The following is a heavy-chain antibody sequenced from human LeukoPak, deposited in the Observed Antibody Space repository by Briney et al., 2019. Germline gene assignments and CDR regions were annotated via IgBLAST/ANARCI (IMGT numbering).Heavy chain of an antibody. CDR1: GYTFTSYG. V-gene: IGHV1-18*01. CDR3: ARDADGGPEGYFDY. Sequence: ASVKVSCKASGYTFTSYGISWVRQAPGQGLEWMGWISAYNGNTNYAQKLQGRVTMTTETSTSTAYMELRSLRSDDTAVYYCARDADGGPEGYFDYWAREPWSPSPQ. CDR2: ISAYNGNT. J-gene: IGHJ4*02. D-gene: IGHD4-23*01.